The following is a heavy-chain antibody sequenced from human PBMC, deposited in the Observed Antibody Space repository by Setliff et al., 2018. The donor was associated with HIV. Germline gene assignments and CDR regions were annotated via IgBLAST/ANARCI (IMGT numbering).Heavy chain of an antibody. CDR3: ARAFYGISAGYYYFDV. J-gene: IGHJ4*02. D-gene: IGHD3-9*01. CDR1: GGSISSTSHY. Sequence: KTSETLSLTCTVSGGSISSTSHYWTWIRQPAEKGLEWLGRIFTSGSASYNPSLESRVTFSVDTSKNQFALKLTSVTAKDTAVYYCARAFYGISAGYYYFDVWGQGALVTVSS. CDR2: IFTSGSA. V-gene: IGHV4-61*02.